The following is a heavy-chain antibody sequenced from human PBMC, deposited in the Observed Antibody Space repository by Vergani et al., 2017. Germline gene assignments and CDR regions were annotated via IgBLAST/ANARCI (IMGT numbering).Heavy chain of an antibody. CDR1: GFGFKNFA. J-gene: IGHJ4*02. CDR3: ARGESGLLVSSSAYSHLLYC. Sequence: QVSLVESGGGVVQPGRSLTLTCSASGFGFKNFAMHWVRQAPGKGLEWVATISKDGTHDYYEPSVRGRFAVARHNFKNTMYLQKDRLTTGDTAVYFCARGESGLLVSSSAYSHLLYCWGQGILVTVCS. CDR2: ISKDGTHD. V-gene: IGHV3-30*03. D-gene: IGHD3-22*01.